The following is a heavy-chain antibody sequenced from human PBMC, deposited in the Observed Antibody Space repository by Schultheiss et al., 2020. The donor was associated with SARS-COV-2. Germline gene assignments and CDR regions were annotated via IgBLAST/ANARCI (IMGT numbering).Heavy chain of an antibody. J-gene: IGHJ6*02. V-gene: IGHV1-69*13. CDR1: GYTFTGYY. CDR3: ARGWWVKPTYDSSGYAPYYYYGMDV. CDR2: IIPIFGTA. D-gene: IGHD3-22*01. Sequence: SVKVSCKASGYTFTGYYMHWVRQAPGQGLEWMGGIIPIFGTANYAQKFQGRVTITADESTSTAYMELSSLRSDDTAVYYCARGWWVKPTYDSSGYAPYYYYGMDVWGQGTTVTVSS.